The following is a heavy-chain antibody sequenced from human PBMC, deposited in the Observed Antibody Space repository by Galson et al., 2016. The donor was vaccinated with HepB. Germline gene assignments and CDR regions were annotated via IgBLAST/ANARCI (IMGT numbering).Heavy chain of an antibody. CDR3: AKDRHWGQRIPYGLDV. Sequence: SLRLSCAASGFTFSSDALSWVRQAPGKGLEWVSTISCVGGNTYYAESVKGRFTISRDNSNNMLYLQMNSLRVEDTAIYYCAKDRHWGQRIPYGLDVWGKGTTVIVSS. J-gene: IGHJ6*04. D-gene: IGHD6-25*01. CDR2: ISCVGGNT. V-gene: IGHV3-23*01. CDR1: GFTFSSDA.